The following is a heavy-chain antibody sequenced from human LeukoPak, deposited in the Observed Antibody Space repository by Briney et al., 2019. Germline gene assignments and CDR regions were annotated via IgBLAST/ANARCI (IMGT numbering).Heavy chain of an antibody. V-gene: IGHV3-21*01. CDR2: ISGSSSYI. J-gene: IGHJ5*02. CDR3: GRNGVPRWNGP. Sequence: GGSLRLSCAASGFTLSSYSMNWVRQAPGKGLEWVSSISGSSSYIYYADSVKGRFTISRDNAKNSLYLQMNSLRAEDTAVYYWGRNGVPRWNGPGGQEPLVPVS. D-gene: IGHD1-1*01. CDR1: GFTLSSYS.